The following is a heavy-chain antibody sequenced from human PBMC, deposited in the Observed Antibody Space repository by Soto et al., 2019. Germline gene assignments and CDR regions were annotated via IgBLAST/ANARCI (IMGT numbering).Heavy chain of an antibody. CDR3: AHRRDIAPRHYYGMEV. V-gene: IGHV2-5*01. D-gene: IGHD6-6*01. CDR2: IYWNDDK. CDR1: GFSVSTSGVG. J-gene: IGHJ6*02. Sequence: SGSTLVNPTRTLTLTCTFSGFSVSTSGVGGGWIRQPPGKALEWLALIYWNDDKRYSPSLKSRLTITKDTSKNQVVLTMTNMDPVDTATYYCAHRRDIAPRHYYGMEVWGQGTTVTVSS.